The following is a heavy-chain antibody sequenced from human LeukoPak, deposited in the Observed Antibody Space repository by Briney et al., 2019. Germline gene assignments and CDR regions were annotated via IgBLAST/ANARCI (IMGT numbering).Heavy chain of an antibody. CDR2: IRERYDPT. CDR1: GFNLCAYA. V-gene: IGHV3-23*01. J-gene: IGHJ4*02. D-gene: IGHD2-8*02. CDR3: AKKTSGDCSGGTSHSFHYFDY. Sequence: PGGSLRLSCAASGFNLCAYAMSWVRQAPGKGLEWVAHIRERYDPTYHPDPVKGRLTISRDSSENPLFPQITNLSGHVPVVLYFAKKTSGDCSGGTSHSFHYFDYWGQGIPVTVSS.